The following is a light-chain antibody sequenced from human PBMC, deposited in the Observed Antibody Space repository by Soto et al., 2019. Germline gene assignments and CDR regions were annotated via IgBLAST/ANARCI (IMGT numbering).Light chain of an antibody. CDR1: SGYVGTYSL. V-gene: IGLV2-23*01. CDR3: CLYVGATTYV. CDR2: EGH. J-gene: IGLJ1*01. Sequence: QSVLAQPVSVSGSPGQSITISCTGASGYVGTYSLVSWYQQHPGKAPKVVIYEGHKRPSGVPDRFSGSTSVNTASLTISGLQTDDEADYYCCLYVGATTYVFGNGTKVTVL.